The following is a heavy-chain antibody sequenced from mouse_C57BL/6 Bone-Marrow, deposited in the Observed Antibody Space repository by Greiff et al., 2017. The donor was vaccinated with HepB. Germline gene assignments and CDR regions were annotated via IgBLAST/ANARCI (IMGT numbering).Heavy chain of an antibody. V-gene: IGHV1-26*01. CDR1: GYTFTDYY. J-gene: IGHJ2*01. CDR3: AREERLLRYGY. CDR2: INPNNGGT. D-gene: IGHD1-1*01. Sequence: EVQLQQSGPELVKPGASVKISCKASGYTFTDYYMNWVKQSHGQSLEWIGDINPNNGGTSYNQKFKGKATLTVDKSSSTAYMELRSLTSEDSAVYYCAREERLLRYGYWGQGTTLTVSS.